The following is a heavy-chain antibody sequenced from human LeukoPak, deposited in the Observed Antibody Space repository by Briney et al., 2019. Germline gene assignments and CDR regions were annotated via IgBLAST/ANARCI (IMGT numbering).Heavy chain of an antibody. V-gene: IGHV3-74*01. Sequence: GGSLRLSCAASGFTFNSYWMHWVRQVPGKGLVWVPRINSDGSRTSYVDSAKGRFTISRDNAKNTLFLEMNSLRAEDTAVYYCARGNFYSGSGSSPLDYWGQGTLVTVSS. CDR3: ARGNFYSGSGSSPLDY. CDR2: INSDGSRT. CDR1: GFTFNSYW. J-gene: IGHJ4*02. D-gene: IGHD3-10*01.